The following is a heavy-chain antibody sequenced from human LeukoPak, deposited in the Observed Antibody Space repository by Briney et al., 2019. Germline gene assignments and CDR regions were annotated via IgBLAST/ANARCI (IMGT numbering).Heavy chain of an antibody. Sequence: GRSLRLSCAASGFTFDDYAMHWVRQAPGKGLEWVSGISWNSGSIGYADSVKGRFTISRDNAKNSLYLQMNSLRAEDTALYYCAKGLGDCPIEPPYFDYWGQGTLVTVSS. CDR1: GFTFDDYA. D-gene: IGHD2-21*02. V-gene: IGHV3-9*01. CDR3: AKGLGDCPIEPPYFDY. J-gene: IGHJ4*02. CDR2: ISWNSGSI.